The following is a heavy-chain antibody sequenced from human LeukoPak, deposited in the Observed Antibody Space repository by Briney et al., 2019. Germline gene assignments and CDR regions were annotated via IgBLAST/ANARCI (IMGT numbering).Heavy chain of an antibody. Sequence: SETLSLTCTVSGGSISSYYWSWIRQPPGKGLEWIGYIYYSGSTNYNPSLKSRVIISVDTSKNQFSLNLSSVTAADTAVYYCARVVAYYDFLTGYSFDYWGQGTLVTVSS. CDR2: IYYSGST. D-gene: IGHD3-9*01. J-gene: IGHJ4*02. CDR3: ARVVAYYDFLTGYSFDY. V-gene: IGHV4-59*08. CDR1: GGSISSYY.